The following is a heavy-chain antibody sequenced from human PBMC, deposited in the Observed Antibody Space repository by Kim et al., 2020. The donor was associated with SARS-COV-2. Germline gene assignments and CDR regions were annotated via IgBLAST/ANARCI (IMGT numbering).Heavy chain of an antibody. V-gene: IGHV3-9*01. D-gene: IGHD2-15*01. CDR1: PFTFDEYD. CDR2: FMWGGSSV. CDR3: VRDISHGGADV. Sequence: GGSLRLSCVASPFTFDEYDMHWVRQAPGKGLECVSSFMWGGSSVGYADSVKGRFTISRDNAKKSLYLQMNSLRPEDSALYYCVRDISHGGADVWGPVTTV. J-gene: IGHJ6*02.